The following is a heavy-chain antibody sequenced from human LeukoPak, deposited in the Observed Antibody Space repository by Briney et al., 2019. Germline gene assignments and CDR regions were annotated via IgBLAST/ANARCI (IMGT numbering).Heavy chain of an antibody. Sequence: SETLSLTCAVYGGSFSGYYWSWIRQPPGKGLEWLGEINHSGSTNYNPSLKSRVTISVDTSKNQFSLKLSSVTAADTAVYYCARGGYGDYSPLDYWGQGTLVTVSS. CDR2: INHSGST. J-gene: IGHJ4*02. CDR1: GGSFSGYY. D-gene: IGHD4-17*01. CDR3: ARGGYGDYSPLDY. V-gene: IGHV4-34*01.